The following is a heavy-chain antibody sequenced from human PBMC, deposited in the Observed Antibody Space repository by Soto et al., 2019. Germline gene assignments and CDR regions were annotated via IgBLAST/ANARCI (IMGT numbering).Heavy chain of an antibody. CDR1: GYTFINFD. Sequence: QVQLVQSGAEVKEPGASVRVTCKASGYTFINFDISWVRRAAGQGLEWLGWMNPGSGKTGYASKFQVRVALTRDASTGTSHLELSSLTSDDTAVYYCARMASAGTLNWFDPWGQGTLVTVSS. CDR3: ARMASAGTLNWFDP. D-gene: IGHD6-13*01. CDR2: MNPGSGKT. J-gene: IGHJ5*02. V-gene: IGHV1-8*02.